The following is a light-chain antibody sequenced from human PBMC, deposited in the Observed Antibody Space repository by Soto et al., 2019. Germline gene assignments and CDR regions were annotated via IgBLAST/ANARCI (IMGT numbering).Light chain of an antibody. CDR1: QSILFSSTDKNY. Sequence: DIVMTQSPDSLAVSLGERATINCKSSQSILFSSTDKNYLAWYQQKLGQPPKLLIYWASTRESGVPDRFSGSGSGTDFTLTISSLQAEDVAVYYCQQYYATPLTFGGGTKVEIK. J-gene: IGKJ4*01. CDR2: WAS. CDR3: QQYYATPLT. V-gene: IGKV4-1*01.